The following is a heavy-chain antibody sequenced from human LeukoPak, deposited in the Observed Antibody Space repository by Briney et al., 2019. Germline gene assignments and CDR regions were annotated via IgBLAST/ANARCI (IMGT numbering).Heavy chain of an antibody. CDR1: GYNFTDSF. V-gene: IGHV1-2*02. Sequence: ASVKVSCKASGYNFTDSFIHWVRQAPGQGLEWMGSINPENGATKYIDSLKARVTMTSDTSISTAYMELRSLESDLTAVYYCARFKAGLLLGGQGALITDSA. J-gene: IGHJ4*02. CDR3: ARFKAGLLL. CDR2: INPENGAT.